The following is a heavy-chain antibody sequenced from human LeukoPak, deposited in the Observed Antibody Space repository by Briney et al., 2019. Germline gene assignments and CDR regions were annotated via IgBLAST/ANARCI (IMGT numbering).Heavy chain of an antibody. CDR1: GFTFSSYG. CDR2: ISYDGSNK. Sequence: GGSLRLSCAASGFTFSSYGMHWVRQAPGKGLEWVAVISYDGSNKYYADSVKGRFTISRDNSKNTLYLQMNSLRAEDTAVYYCARANWDYWGQGTLVTVSS. J-gene: IGHJ4*02. V-gene: IGHV3-30*03. CDR3: ARANWDY. D-gene: IGHD5-24*01.